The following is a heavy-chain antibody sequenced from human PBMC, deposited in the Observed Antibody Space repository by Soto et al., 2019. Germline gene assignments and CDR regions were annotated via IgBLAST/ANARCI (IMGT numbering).Heavy chain of an antibody. CDR1: GFTFSRHS. V-gene: IGHV3-21*01. D-gene: IGHD2-2*01. J-gene: IGHJ4*01. Sequence: NPGGSLRLSCAASGFTFSRHSMNWIRQAPGKGLEWVSSTGPISTDIYYADSVKGRFTISRDNAKNSLYLQMNSLRAEDTAVYYCARDRVYCTSTTCSLDYWGHGTLVTVSS. CDR3: ARDRVYCTSTTCSLDY. CDR2: TGPISTDI.